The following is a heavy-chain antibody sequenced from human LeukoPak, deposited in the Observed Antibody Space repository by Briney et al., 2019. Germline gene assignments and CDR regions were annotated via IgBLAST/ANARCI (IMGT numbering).Heavy chain of an antibody. CDR3: ARDLGHTGYDLYDY. D-gene: IGHD5-12*01. V-gene: IGHV3-7*01. CDR2: MKQAGSEK. CDR1: GINFRGYW. J-gene: IGHJ4*02. Sequence: GGSLRLSCAVSGINFRGYWMAWVRQAPGKGLEWVANMKQAGSEKYYVDSVKGRFTISRDNAKNSLYLEMNSLRVEDTAVYYCARDLGHTGYDLYDYWGQGTLVTVSS.